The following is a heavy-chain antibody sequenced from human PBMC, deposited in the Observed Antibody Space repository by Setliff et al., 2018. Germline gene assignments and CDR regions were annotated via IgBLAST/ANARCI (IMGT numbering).Heavy chain of an antibody. Sequence: SETLSLTCGAYGGTFSDYYWTWIRQPPEKGLEWIGEINHSGTTNYNPSLKSRVTMSVDTSKNQFSLKLRSVTAADTAVYYCARAISGWYSAHYYYMDVWGKGTTVTVSS. CDR2: INHSGTT. J-gene: IGHJ6*03. D-gene: IGHD6-19*01. V-gene: IGHV4-34*01. CDR1: GGTFSDYY. CDR3: ARAISGWYSAHYYYMDV.